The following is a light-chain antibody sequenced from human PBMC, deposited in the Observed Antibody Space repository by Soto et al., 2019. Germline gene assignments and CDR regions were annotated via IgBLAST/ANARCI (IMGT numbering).Light chain of an antibody. CDR1: DIEDKS. CDR3: QVWDTSSDHWV. V-gene: IGLV3-21*02. J-gene: IGLJ3*02. Sequence: SYELTQPPSVSVAPGQTATITCGGTDIEDKSVHWYQQKPGQAPVLVVYDDFDRPSGIPERFSGSNSGNTATLTISRVEAGDEADYYCQVWDTSSDHWVFGGGTQLTVL. CDR2: DDF.